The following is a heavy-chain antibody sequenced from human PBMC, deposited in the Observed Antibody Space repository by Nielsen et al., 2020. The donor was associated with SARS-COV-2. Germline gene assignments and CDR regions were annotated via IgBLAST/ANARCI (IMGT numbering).Heavy chain of an antibody. Sequence: GGSLRLSCAASGFPVSSNYMRWVRHAPGKGLEWVSAIYSGGSTYYADSVKGRFTISRHNSKNTLYLQMNSLRAEDTAVYYCARSSIAAAGPRTYYFDYWGQGTLVTVSS. CDR2: IYSGGST. J-gene: IGHJ4*02. D-gene: IGHD6-13*01. V-gene: IGHV3-53*04. CDR1: GFPVSSNY. CDR3: ARSSIAAAGPRTYYFDY.